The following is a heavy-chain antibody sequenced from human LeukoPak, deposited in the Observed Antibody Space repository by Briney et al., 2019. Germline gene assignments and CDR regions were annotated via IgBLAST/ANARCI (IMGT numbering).Heavy chain of an antibody. Sequence: SETLSLTCTVSGGSISSGSYYWSWLRQPAGKGLEWIGRIYTSGSTNYNPSLKSRVTISADTSKNQFSLKLSSVTAADTAVYYCASRKLGNDYWGQGTLVTVSS. CDR1: GGSISSGSYY. V-gene: IGHV4-61*02. D-gene: IGHD7-27*01. CDR2: IYTSGST. J-gene: IGHJ4*01. CDR3: ASRKLGNDY.